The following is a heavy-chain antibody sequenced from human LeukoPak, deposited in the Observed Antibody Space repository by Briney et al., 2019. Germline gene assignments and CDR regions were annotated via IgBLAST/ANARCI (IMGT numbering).Heavy chain of an antibody. D-gene: IGHD5-12*01. J-gene: IGHJ4*02. CDR3: AGSRVATPYHFDY. Sequence: PSETLSLTCAVYGGSFSGYYWSWIRQPPGKGLEWIGYIYYSGSTNYNPSLKSRVTISVDTSKNQFSLKLSPVTAADTAVYYCAGSRVATPYHFDYWGQGTLVTVSS. CDR2: IYYSGST. CDR1: GGSFSGYY. V-gene: IGHV4-59*01.